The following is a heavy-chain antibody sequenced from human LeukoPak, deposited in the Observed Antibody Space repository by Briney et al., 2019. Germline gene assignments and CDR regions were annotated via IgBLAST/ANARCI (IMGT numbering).Heavy chain of an antibody. CDR1: GFTFSSFW. Sequence: GGSLRLSCTASGFTFSSFWMSWVRQAPGKGLEWVANIKQDGSEKYYVDSVKGRFTTSRDNAKNTLYLQMNSLRAEDTAVYYCARGQYTDGLSYWGQGTLVTVSS. CDR2: IKQDGSEK. V-gene: IGHV3-7*03. CDR3: ARGQYTDGLSY. J-gene: IGHJ4*02. D-gene: IGHD5-24*01.